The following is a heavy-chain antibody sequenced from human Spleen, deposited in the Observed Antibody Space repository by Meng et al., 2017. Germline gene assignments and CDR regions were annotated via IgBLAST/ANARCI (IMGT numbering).Heavy chain of an antibody. J-gene: IGHJ4*02. Sequence: GGSLRLSCAASGFTVSSNYMSWVRQAPGKGLVWVSRINTDGSTTTYADSVKGRFTISRDNAKNTLYLQMNSLRGEDSAVYYCSRVEQDWLSPYYWGQGTLVTVSS. V-gene: IGHV3-74*01. D-gene: IGHD3-9*01. CDR2: INTDGSTT. CDR3: SRVEQDWLSPYY. CDR1: GFTVSSNY.